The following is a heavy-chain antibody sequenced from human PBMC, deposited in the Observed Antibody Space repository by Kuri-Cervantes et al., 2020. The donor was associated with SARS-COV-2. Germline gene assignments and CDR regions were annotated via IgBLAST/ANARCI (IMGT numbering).Heavy chain of an antibody. Sequence: ESLKISCAVTGYSMRSGYYWGWIRQPPGKGLEWIGSIYHSGSTYYNPSLRSRVTISVDTSKNQFSLKLSSVTAADTAVYYCARDRPYCSGGSCFYAFDIWGQGTMVTVSS. CDR1: GYSMRSGYY. V-gene: IGHV4-38-2*02. CDR2: IYHSGST. D-gene: IGHD2-15*01. CDR3: ARDRPYCSGGSCFYAFDI. J-gene: IGHJ3*02.